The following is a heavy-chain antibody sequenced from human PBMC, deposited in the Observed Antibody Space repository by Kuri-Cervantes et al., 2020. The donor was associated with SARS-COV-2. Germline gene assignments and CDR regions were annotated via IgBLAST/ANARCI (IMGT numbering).Heavy chain of an antibody. Sequence: RGSLRLSCAASGFTFSSYGMHWVRQVPGKGLEWVAFIRYDGSNKYYADSVKGRFTISRDNSKNTLYLQMNSLRAEDTAVYYCAKDLSGSFAFDYWGQGTLVTVSS. CDR2: IRYDGSNK. D-gene: IGHD1-26*01. J-gene: IGHJ4*02. CDR3: AKDLSGSFAFDY. V-gene: IGHV3-30*02. CDR1: GFTFSSYG.